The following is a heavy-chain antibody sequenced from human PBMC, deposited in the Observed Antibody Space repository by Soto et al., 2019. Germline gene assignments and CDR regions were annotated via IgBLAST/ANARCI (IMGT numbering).Heavy chain of an antibody. Sequence: PSETLSLTCTFSCCSFSSCTYYWGWIPPPPGKGLEWIEYIYYSGSTNYNPSLKSRVTISVDTDKNQFSLKLSSVTAADTAVYYCARGGILTGYYMDYWGQGILVTVSS. J-gene: IGHJ4*02. CDR1: CCSFSSCTYY. V-gene: IGHV4-61*01. D-gene: IGHD3-9*01. CDR3: ARGGILTGYYMDY. CDR2: IYYSGST.